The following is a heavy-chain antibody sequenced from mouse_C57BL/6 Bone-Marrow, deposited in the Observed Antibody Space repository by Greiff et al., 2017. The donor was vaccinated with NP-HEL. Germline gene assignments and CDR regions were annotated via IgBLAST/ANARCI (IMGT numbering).Heavy chain of an antibody. CDR1: GFSFNTYA. Sequence: DVMLVESGGGLVQPKGSLKLSCAASGFSFNTYAMNWVRQAPGKGLEWVARIRSKSNNYATYYADSVKDRFTISRDDSESMLYLQMNNLKTEDTAMYYCVRHEGSTGYVGAMDYWGQGTSVTVSS. CDR3: VRHEGSTGYVGAMDY. D-gene: IGHD3-2*02. CDR2: IRSKSNNYAT. V-gene: IGHV10-1*01. J-gene: IGHJ4*01.